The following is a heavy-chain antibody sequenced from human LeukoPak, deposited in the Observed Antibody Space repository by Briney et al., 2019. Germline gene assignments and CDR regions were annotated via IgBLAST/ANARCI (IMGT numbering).Heavy chain of an antibody. Sequence: GGSLRLSCAASGFTFSSYGMHWVRQAPGKGREGVAFIRYDGSNKYYADSVKGRFTISRDNSKNTLYLQMNSLRAEDTAVYYCAKDREVLAYCGGDCFQSGVDYWGQGTLVTVSS. J-gene: IGHJ4*02. CDR3: AKDREVLAYCGGDCFQSGVDY. D-gene: IGHD2-21*02. V-gene: IGHV3-30*02. CDR2: IRYDGSNK. CDR1: GFTFSSYG.